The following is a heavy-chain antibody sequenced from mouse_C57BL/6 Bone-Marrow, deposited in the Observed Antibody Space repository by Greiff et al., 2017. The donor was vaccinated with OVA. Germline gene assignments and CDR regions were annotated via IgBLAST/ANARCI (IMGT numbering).Heavy chain of an antibody. V-gene: IGHV8-8*01. CDR1: GFSLRTFGMG. J-gene: IGHJ4*01. CDR3: ARIITTVVDYYAMDY. CDR2: IWWDDDK. Sequence: QVQLKESGPGILQPSQTLSLTCSFSGFSLRTFGMGVGWIRQPSGKGLEWLAHIWWDDDKYYNPALKSRLTISKDTSKNQVFLKIANVDTADTATYYCARIITTVVDYYAMDYWGQGTSVTVSS. D-gene: IGHD1-1*01.